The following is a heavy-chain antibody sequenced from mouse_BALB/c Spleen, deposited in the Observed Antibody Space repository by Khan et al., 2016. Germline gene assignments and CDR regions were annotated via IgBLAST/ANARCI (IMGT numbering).Heavy chain of an antibody. J-gene: IGHJ4*01. CDR1: GFSLTSYG. D-gene: IGHD1-1*01. CDR2: IWSGGST. Sequence: QVQLQQSGPGLVQPSQSLSITCTVSGFSLTSYGVHWVRQSPGKGLEWLGVIWSGGSTDYNAAFISRLSISKDNSKSQVFFKMNSLQANDTAIYYCARRGNYYGSSYFNAMDYWGQGTSVTVSS. CDR3: ARRGNYYGSSYFNAMDY. V-gene: IGHV2-2*02.